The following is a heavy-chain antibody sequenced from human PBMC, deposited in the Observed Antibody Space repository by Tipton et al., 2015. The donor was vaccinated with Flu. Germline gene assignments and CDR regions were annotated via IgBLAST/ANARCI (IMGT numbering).Heavy chain of an antibody. V-gene: IGHV4-39*07. CDR1: GGSISSSSYY. D-gene: IGHD2-15*01. Sequence: TLSLTCTVSGGSISSSSYYWGWIRQPPGKGLEWIGSIYYSGSTYYNPSLKSRVAISVDTSKNQFSLKLSSVTAADTAVYYRARAPIVVVVAAWRESIPSWFDPWGQGTLVTVSS. CDR2: IYYSGST. J-gene: IGHJ5*02. CDR3: ARAPIVVVVAAWRESIPSWFDP.